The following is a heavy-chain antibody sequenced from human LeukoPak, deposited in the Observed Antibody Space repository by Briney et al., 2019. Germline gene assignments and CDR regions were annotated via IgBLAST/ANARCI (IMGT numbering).Heavy chain of an antibody. CDR2: IVPMFGST. Sequence: SVKVSCKASGNTFTNYAIGWVRQAPGQGLEYMGGIVPMFGSTNYAHNFQGRITITTDQSTTTAYMELSSLKSEDTAVYYCARPSHDVVVPAAMSFVWFDPWGQGTLVTVSS. CDR3: ARPSHDVVVPAAMSFVWFDP. D-gene: IGHD2-2*01. CDR1: GNTFTNYA. V-gene: IGHV1-69*05. J-gene: IGHJ5*02.